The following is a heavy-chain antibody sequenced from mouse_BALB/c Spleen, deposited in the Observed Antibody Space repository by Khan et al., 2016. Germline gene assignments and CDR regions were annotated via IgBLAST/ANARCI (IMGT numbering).Heavy chain of an antibody. CDR2: IWAGGST. V-gene: IGHV2-9*02. Sequence: VQLQESGPGLVAPSQSLSITCTVSGFSLTSYGVHWVRQPPGKGLEWLGVIWAGGSTTYNSALMSRLSISKDNSKGQVFLTMSSLQSDDRAMYYCARDEGYYAMDCLGHGTSVTVAS. CDR3: ARDEGYYAMDC. J-gene: IGHJ4*01. CDR1: GFSLTSYG.